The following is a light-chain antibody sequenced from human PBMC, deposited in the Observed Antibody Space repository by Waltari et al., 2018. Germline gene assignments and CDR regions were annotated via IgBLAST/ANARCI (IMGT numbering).Light chain of an antibody. CDR2: GAS. V-gene: IGKV3-20*01. CDR1: QSVGSNY. Sequence: EIVLTPSPGTLSLSPGERATISCRASQSVGSNYLVWYQQRPGQAPRLLIYGASSRATGIPDRFSGSGSGTDFTLTISRLEPEEFAVYYCQQYGTSSSFGQGTRLEIK. CDR3: QQYGTSSS. J-gene: IGKJ5*01.